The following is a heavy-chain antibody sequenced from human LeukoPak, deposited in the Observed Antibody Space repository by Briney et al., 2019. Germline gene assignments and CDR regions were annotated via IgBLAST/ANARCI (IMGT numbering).Heavy chain of an antibody. Sequence: GGSLRLSCTASGFTFSAYAMMWVRQAPGKGPEWVSANRGGGGSAFYADSVKGRFTISRDNSEYTLFLQMNSLRAEDTAVYYCAREPTSGREPTSGRPLDYWGQGTLVTVSS. CDR3: AREPTSGREPTSGRPLDY. V-gene: IGHV3-23*01. CDR1: GFTFSAYA. D-gene: IGHD5-12*01. CDR2: NRGGGGSA. J-gene: IGHJ4*02.